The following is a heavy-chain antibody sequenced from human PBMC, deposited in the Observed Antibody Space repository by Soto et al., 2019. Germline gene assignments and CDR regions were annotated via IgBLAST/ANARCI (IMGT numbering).Heavy chain of an antibody. CDR2: ISYDGSNK. J-gene: IGHJ6*02. V-gene: IGHV3-30*03. Sequence: GGSLRLSCAASGFTFSSYGMHWVRQAPGKGLEWVAVISYDGSNKYYADSVKGRFTISRDNSKNTLYLQMNSLRAEDTAVYYCAREIHSHGYYYGMDVWGQGTTVTVSS. CDR1: GFTFSSYG. CDR3: AREIHSHGYYYGMDV. D-gene: IGHD5-18*01.